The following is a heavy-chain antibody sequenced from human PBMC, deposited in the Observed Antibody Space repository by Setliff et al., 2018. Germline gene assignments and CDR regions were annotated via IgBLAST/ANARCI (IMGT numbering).Heavy chain of an antibody. CDR3: ARDGRGAGMLWGGSGWFDP. D-gene: IGHD1-1*01. V-gene: IGHV1-2*04. Sequence: ASVKVSCKASGYTFTGYYMHWVRQAPGQGLEWMGWINPNSGGTNSAQKFQGWVTMTRDTSISTAYMELSRLRSDDTAVYYCARDGRGAGMLWGGSGWFDPWGQGTLVTVSS. J-gene: IGHJ5*02. CDR2: INPNSGGT. CDR1: GYTFTGYY.